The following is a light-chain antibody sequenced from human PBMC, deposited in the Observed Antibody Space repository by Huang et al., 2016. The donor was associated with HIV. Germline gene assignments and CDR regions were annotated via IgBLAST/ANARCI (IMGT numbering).Light chain of an antibody. J-gene: IGKJ3*01. CDR1: QSVLSSY. V-gene: IGKV3-20*01. CDR3: QHYGRSPPFT. CDR2: GAS. Sequence: EIVLTQSPGTLSLSPGDTATLSCRASQSVLSSYLAWYQQRPGQSPRLLMYGASSRATGIPDRFSGSGSGTEYTLTINSLEPEDSAIYFCQHYGRSPPFTFGPGTRLHIK.